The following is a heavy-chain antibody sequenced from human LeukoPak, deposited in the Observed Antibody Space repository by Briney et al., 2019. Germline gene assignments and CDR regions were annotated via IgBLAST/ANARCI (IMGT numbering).Heavy chain of an antibody. CDR2: IYTSGST. J-gene: IGHJ5*02. Sequence: SETLSLTCIVSGYSITSGYYWSWIRQPAGKGLEWIGRIYTSGSTNYNPSPKSRVTMSVDTSKNQFSLKLSSVTAADTAIYYCARGPLTVTRGFDPWGQGTLVTVSS. CDR3: ARGPLTVTRGFDP. CDR1: GYSITSGYY. D-gene: IGHD4-17*01. V-gene: IGHV4-4*07.